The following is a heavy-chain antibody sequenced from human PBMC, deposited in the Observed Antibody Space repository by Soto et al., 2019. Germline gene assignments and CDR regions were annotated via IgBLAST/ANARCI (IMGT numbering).Heavy chain of an antibody. D-gene: IGHD6-6*01. Sequence: QVQLQESGPGLVKPSETLSLTCTVSGGSISSYYWSWIRQPPGKGLEWIGYIYYSGSTNYNPSLKCRVTISVDTSKNQFSLKLSSVTAADTAVYYCAARSIAALRYAFDIWGQGTMVTVSS. CDR3: AARSIAALRYAFDI. V-gene: IGHV4-59*01. CDR2: IYYSGST. J-gene: IGHJ3*02. CDR1: GGSISSYY.